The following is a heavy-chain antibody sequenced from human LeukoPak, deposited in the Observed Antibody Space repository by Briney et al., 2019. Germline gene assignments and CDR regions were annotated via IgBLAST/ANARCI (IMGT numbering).Heavy chain of an antibody. J-gene: IGHJ4*02. CDR2: ISYDGSNK. CDR3: AKAYTTLVTGGFDY. CDR1: GFTFSSYA. D-gene: IGHD5-18*01. V-gene: IGHV3-30-3*01. Sequence: GRSLRLSCAASGFTFSSYAMHWVRQAPGKGLEWVAVISYDGSNKYYADSVKGRFTISRDNSKNTLYLQMNSLRAEDTAVYYCAKAYTTLVTGGFDYWGQGTLVTVSS.